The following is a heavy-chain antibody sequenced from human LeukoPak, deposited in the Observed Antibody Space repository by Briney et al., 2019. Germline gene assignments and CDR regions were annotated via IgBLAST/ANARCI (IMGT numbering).Heavy chain of an antibody. CDR2: IVVGSGNT. Sequence: ASVKVSCKASGFTFTSSAIQWVRQARGQRLEWIGWIVVGSGNTNYAQKFQERVTITRDMSTSTAYMELSSLRSEDTAVYYCAREEYSYGNGWFDPWGQGTLVTVSS. CDR1: GFTFTSSA. D-gene: IGHD5-18*01. J-gene: IGHJ5*02. V-gene: IGHV1-58*02. CDR3: AREEYSYGNGWFDP.